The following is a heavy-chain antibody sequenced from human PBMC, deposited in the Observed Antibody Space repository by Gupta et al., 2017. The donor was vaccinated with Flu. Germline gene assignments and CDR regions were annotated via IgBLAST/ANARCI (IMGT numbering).Heavy chain of an antibody. CDR2: ISWTSGSV. V-gene: IGHV3-9*01. CDR3: AKSRDINYDSYRYDGEFDY. D-gene: IGHD3-16*02. J-gene: IGHJ4*02. CDR1: GFAFRDYA. Sequence: EVQLVESGGGLVQPGGSLRLSCAASGFAFRDYAMNWVRQVPGKGLEWVSGISWTSGSVGYADSVKGRFTISRDNAANSLDLQMDSLRAEDTALYYCAKSRDINYDSYRYDGEFDYWGRGTLVTVSS.